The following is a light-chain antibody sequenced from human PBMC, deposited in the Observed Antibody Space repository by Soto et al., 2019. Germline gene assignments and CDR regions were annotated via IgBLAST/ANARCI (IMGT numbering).Light chain of an antibody. CDR3: QQYNNWPLT. CDR2: HTS. V-gene: IGKV3D-15*01. CDR1: QSISGN. J-gene: IGKJ4*01. Sequence: EIVMTQSPATLSVSPGESATLSCRASQSISGNLAWYQQKPGLSPRLLIYHTSTRATGIPERFSGSGSGTEFTLTISSLQSEDFAVYYCQQYNNWPLTFGGGTKVDIK.